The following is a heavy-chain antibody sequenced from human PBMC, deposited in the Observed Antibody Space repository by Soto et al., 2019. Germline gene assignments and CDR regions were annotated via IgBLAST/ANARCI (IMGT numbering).Heavy chain of an antibody. Sequence: SETLSLTGAVSGGSISSGGYSWSWIRQPPGKGLEWIGYIYHSGSTYYNPSLKSRVTISVDRSKNQFSLKLSSVTAADTAVYYCARASTTVTTLAYWGQGTLVTVSS. CDR2: IYHSGST. V-gene: IGHV4-30-2*01. D-gene: IGHD4-17*01. CDR1: GGSISSGGYS. J-gene: IGHJ4*02. CDR3: ARASTTVTTLAY.